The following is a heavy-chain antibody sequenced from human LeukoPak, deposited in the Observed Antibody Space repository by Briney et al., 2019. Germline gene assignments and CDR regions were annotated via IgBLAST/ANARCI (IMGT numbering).Heavy chain of an antibody. V-gene: IGHV4-34*01. CDR3: ARGKSILEWLTNLTYYYYGMDV. J-gene: IGHJ6*02. CDR2: INHSGST. Sequence: PSETLSLTCAVYGGSFSGYYWSWIRQSPGKGLEWIGEINHSGSTNYNPSLKSRVTISVDTSKNQFSLKLSSVTAADTAVYYCARGKSILEWLTNLTYYYYGMDVWGQGTTVTVSS. CDR1: GGSFSGYY. D-gene: IGHD3-3*01.